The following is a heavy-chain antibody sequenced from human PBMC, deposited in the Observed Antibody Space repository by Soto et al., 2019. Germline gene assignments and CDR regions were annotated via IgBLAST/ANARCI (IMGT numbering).Heavy chain of an antibody. D-gene: IGHD3-16*02. CDR1: GGSFSGYY. J-gene: IGHJ4*02. CDR3: ARSSDYIWGSYRIYAHFDY. CDR2: INHSGST. V-gene: IGHV4-34*01. Sequence: SETLSLTCAVYGGSFSGYYWSWIRQPPGKGLEWIGEINHSGSTNYNPSLKSRVTISVDTSKNQFSLKLSSVTAADTAVYYCARSSDYIWGSYRIYAHFDYWGQGTLVTVSS.